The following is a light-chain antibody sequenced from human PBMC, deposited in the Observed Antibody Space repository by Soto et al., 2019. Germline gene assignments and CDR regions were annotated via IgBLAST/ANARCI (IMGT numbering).Light chain of an antibody. J-gene: IGKJ1*01. CDR1: QSVSSSY. CDR2: GAS. V-gene: IGKV3-20*01. CDR3: QQYGNSLRA. Sequence: EILLTQSPGTLSLSPGERATLSCRASQSVSSSYLAWYQQKPGQAPRLLIYGASSRATGIPDRISGSESGTDSTLTISRLEPEDFAMYYCQQYGNSLRAFGQGTKVEIK.